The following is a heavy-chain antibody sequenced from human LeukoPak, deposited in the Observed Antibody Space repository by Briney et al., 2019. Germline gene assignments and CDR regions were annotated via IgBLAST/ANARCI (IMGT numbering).Heavy chain of an antibody. D-gene: IGHD6-13*01. CDR3: AREIAAAERDDAFDI. Sequence: SETLSLTCTVSGGSISSGDYYWSWIRQPPGKGLEWIGYIYYSGSTYYNPSPKSRVTISVDTSKNQFSLKLSSVTAADTAVYYCAREIAAAERDDAFDIWGQGTMVTVSS. J-gene: IGHJ3*02. CDR2: IYYSGST. V-gene: IGHV4-30-4*01. CDR1: GGSISSGDYY.